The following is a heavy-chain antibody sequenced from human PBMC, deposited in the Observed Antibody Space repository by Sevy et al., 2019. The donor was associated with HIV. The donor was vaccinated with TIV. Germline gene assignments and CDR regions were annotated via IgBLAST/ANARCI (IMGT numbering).Heavy chain of an antibody. V-gene: IGHV4-39*01. D-gene: IGHD3-22*01. J-gene: IGHJ4*02. CDR2: IYYSGST. CDR1: GGSISSSSYY. CDR3: ARLPVLDSSGYYYILGYFDY. Sequence: SETLSLTCTVSGGSISSSSYYWGWIRQPPGKGLDWIGSIYYSGSTYYNPSLKSRVTISVDTSKNQFSLKLSSVTAADTAVYYCARLPVLDSSGYYYILGYFDYWGQGTLVTVSS.